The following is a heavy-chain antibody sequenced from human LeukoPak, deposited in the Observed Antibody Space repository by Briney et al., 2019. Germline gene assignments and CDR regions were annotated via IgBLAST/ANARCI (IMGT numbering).Heavy chain of an antibody. V-gene: IGHV4-59*01. Sequence: PSETLSLTCTVSGDSINNYYWSWTRRPPGKGLEWIGYIYYSGSTSYNPSLKSRVTISVDTSKNQFSLKLSSVTAADTAVYYCARERGGDYSDAFDVWGQGTMVTVSS. CDR3: ARERGGDYSDAFDV. J-gene: IGHJ3*01. D-gene: IGHD4-11*01. CDR1: GDSINNYY. CDR2: IYYSGST.